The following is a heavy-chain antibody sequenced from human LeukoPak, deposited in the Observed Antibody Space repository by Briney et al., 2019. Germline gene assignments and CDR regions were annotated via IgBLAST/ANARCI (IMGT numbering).Heavy chain of an antibody. CDR2: ISWNSGSI. CDR3: ARSPFRQQVEPFDY. J-gene: IGHJ4*02. V-gene: IGHV3-9*01. D-gene: IGHD6-13*01. CDR1: GFTFDDYA. Sequence: GGSLRLSCAASGFTFDDYAMHWVRQAPGKGLEWVSGISWNSGSIGYADSVKGRFTISRDNAKNSLYLQMNSLRAEDTALYYCARSPFRQQVEPFDYWGQGALVTVSS.